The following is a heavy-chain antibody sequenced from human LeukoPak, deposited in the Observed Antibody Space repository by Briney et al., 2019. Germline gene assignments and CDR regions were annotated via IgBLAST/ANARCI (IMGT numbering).Heavy chain of an antibody. D-gene: IGHD2-15*01. CDR2: IIPILGIA. Sequence: SVKVSCKASGGTFSSYAISWVRQAPGQGLEWMGRIIPILGIANYAQKFQGRVTITADKSTSTAYMELSSLRSEDTAVYYCARLGYCSGGSCYEEDYYYGMDVWGQGTTVTVSS. V-gene: IGHV1-69*04. J-gene: IGHJ6*02. CDR3: ARLGYCSGGSCYEEDYYYGMDV. CDR1: GGTFSSYA.